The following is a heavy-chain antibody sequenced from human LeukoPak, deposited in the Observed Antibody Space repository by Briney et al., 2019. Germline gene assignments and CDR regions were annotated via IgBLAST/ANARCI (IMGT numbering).Heavy chain of an antibody. D-gene: IGHD7-27*01. CDR2: IDFSSSYI. J-gene: IGHJ6*02. CDR3: ARDGTGFSSAMGV. CDR1: GFTFSTYS. Sequence: GGSLRLSCAASGFTFSTYSMNWVRQAPGKGLEWVSSIDFSSSYIYYIDSVKGRFTISRDNARNSLYLQMNSLRAEDTAVYYCARDGTGFSSAMGVWGQGTTVTVSS. V-gene: IGHV3-21*01.